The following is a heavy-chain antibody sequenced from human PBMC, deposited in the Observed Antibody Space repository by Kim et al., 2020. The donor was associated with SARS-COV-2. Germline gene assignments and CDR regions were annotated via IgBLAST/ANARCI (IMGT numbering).Heavy chain of an antibody. J-gene: IGHJ6*02. CDR3: ARFDYGYYVPSGMDV. V-gene: IGHV3-48*03. Sequence: GGSLRLSCAASGFTFSSYEMNWVRQAPGKGLEWVSYISSSGSTIYYADSVKGRFTISRDNAKNSLYLQMNSLRAEDTAVYYCARFDYGYYVPSGMDVWGQGTTVTVSS. CDR1: GFTFSSYE. D-gene: IGHD4-17*01. CDR2: ISSSGSTI.